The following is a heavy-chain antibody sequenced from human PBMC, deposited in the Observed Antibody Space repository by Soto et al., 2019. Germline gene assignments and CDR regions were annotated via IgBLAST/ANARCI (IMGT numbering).Heavy chain of an antibody. V-gene: IGHV3-21*01. J-gene: IGHJ4*02. CDR2: ISSTSNDK. Sequence: RGSLRLSCSASAFTFTRYSMNWCRQAPGKGLKWVSTISSTSNDKYYADSMKSRCTVPRDNAKNSVYLEMNSLSAEDTAVYYFARESEDLTSNFDYWGQGTLVTVYS. CDR1: AFTFTRYS. CDR3: ARESEDLTSNFDY.